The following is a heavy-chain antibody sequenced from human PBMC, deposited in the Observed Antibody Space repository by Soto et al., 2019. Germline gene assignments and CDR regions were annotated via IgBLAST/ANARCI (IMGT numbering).Heavy chain of an antibody. J-gene: IGHJ4*02. D-gene: IGHD3-22*01. CDR2: ISSSSSYI. Sequence: GGSLRLSCAASGFTFSSYSMNWVRQAPGKGLEWVSSISSSSSYIYYADSVKGRFTISRDNAKNSLYLQMNSLRAEDTAVYYCARDSYYDSSGYPNLDYWGQGTLVTRLL. CDR3: ARDSYYDSSGYPNLDY. V-gene: IGHV3-21*01. CDR1: GFTFSSYS.